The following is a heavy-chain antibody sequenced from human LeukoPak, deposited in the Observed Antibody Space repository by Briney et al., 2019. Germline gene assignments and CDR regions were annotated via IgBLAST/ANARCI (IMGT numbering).Heavy chain of an antibody. J-gene: IGHJ4*02. CDR3: TTDFLRCLTMIVVVDY. Sequence: PGGSLRLSCAASGFTFSNAWMSWVRQAPGKGLEWVGRIKSKTDGGTTDYAAPVKGRFTISRDDSKNTLYLQMNSLKTEDTAVYYCTTDFLRCLTMIVVVDYWGQGTLVTVSS. D-gene: IGHD3-22*01. CDR1: GFTFSNAW. V-gene: IGHV3-15*01. CDR2: IKSKTDGGTT.